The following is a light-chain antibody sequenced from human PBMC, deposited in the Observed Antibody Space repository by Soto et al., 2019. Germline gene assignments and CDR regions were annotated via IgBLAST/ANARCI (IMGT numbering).Light chain of an antibody. CDR2: DAS. J-gene: IGKJ4*01. CDR3: QQFSSYPLT. V-gene: IGKV3-20*01. CDR1: QSVSSN. Sequence: IVMTQSPGTLSVSPGERVTLSCRASQSVSSNLAWYQQRPGQAPRLLIYDASSRATGIPDRFSGGGSGTDFTLTISRLEPEDFAVYYCQQFSSYPLTFGGGTKVDNK.